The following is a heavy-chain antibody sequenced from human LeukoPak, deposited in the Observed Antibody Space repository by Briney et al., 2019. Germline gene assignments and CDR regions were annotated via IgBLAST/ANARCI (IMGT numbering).Heavy chain of an antibody. V-gene: IGHV3-23*01. Sequence: QPGGSLRLSCAASGFTFSSYAMSWVRQAPGKGPEWVSAISGSGGSTYYADSVKGRFTISRDNSKNTLYLQMNSLRAEDTAVYYCAKGSSGYERWHADYFDYWGQGTLVTVSS. J-gene: IGHJ4*02. CDR2: ISGSGGST. D-gene: IGHD5-12*01. CDR1: GFTFSSYA. CDR3: AKGSSGYERWHADYFDY.